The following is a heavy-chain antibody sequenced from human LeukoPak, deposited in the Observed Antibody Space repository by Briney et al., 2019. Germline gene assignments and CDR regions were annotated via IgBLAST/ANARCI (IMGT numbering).Heavy chain of an antibody. Sequence: GGSLRLSCAASGFTFSSYAMSWVRQAPGKGLGWVSVISGSGGSTYHADSVKGRFTISRDNSKNTLYLQMNSLRAEDTAVYYCARGNGYNYAYYFDYWGQGTLLTVSS. D-gene: IGHD5-18*01. CDR3: ARGNGYNYAYYFDY. CDR1: GFTFSSYA. V-gene: IGHV3-23*01. J-gene: IGHJ4*02. CDR2: ISGSGGST.